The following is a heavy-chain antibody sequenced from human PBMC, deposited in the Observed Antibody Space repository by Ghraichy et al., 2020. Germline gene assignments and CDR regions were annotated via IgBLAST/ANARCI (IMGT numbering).Heavy chain of an antibody. CDR3: SGGRDNDFVWGTYRQGDY. V-gene: IGHV3-30*04. CDR1: GFTFSTYR. J-gene: IGHJ4*02. D-gene: IGHD3-16*02. CDR2: ISYDGRNK. Sequence: SCAASGFTFSTYRMHWVRQAPGKGLEWVALISYDGRNKYYADSVKGRFTISRDNSKNTVFLQMNSLRTEDTAVYYCSGGRDNDFVWGTYRQGDYWGQGTLVTVSS.